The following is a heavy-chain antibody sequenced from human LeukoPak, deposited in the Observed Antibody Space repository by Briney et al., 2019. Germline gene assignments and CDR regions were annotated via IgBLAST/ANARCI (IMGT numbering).Heavy chain of an antibody. Sequence: ETLSLTCAVYGGSFSGYYWSWIRQPPGKGLEWIGEINHSGSTNYNPSLKSRVTISVDTSKNQFSLKLSSVTAADTAVYYCARAPRQTTVTKARRFDPWGQGTLVTASS. J-gene: IGHJ5*02. CDR2: INHSGST. CDR3: ARAPRQTTVTKARRFDP. CDR1: GGSFSGYY. D-gene: IGHD4-17*01. V-gene: IGHV4-34*01.